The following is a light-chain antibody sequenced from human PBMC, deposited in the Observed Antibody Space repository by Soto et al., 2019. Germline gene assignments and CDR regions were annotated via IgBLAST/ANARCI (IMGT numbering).Light chain of an antibody. CDR1: QAISRS. J-gene: IGKJ5*01. V-gene: IGKV1D-12*01. Sequence: DFHITQFPSPFSESLGDRVTITCQASQAISRSLDWYQQKPGKAPKLLIYSASSLQSGVPSRFSGSGFGTDFTLTISSLQPEDFATYYCQQADTFPITFGQGTRLEIK. CDR3: QQADTFPIT. CDR2: SAS.